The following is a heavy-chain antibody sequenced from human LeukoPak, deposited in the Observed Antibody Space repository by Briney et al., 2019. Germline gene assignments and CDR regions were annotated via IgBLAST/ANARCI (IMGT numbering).Heavy chain of an antibody. CDR3: ARELDY. CDR1: GFTFSSYS. CDR2: IYSGGST. J-gene: IGHJ4*02. V-gene: IGHV3-53*01. Sequence: GGSLRLSCAASGFTFSSYSMNWVRQAPGKGLEWVSVIYSGGSTYYADSVKGRFTISRGNSKNTLYLQMNSLRAEDTAVYYCARELDYWGQGTLVTVSS.